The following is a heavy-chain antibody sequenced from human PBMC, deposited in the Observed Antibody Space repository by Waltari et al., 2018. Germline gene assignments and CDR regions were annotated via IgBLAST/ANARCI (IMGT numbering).Heavy chain of an antibody. V-gene: IGHV4-4*02. CDR3: ARDRGRGLYLDT. Sequence: QLQLQESGPGLVKPSGTLSLNCAVSGDSISTTYWWNWVRQSPQKGLEWIGQVHGSGRTNYNPSFASRVTVSLDTSKNQFSLKVTSATAADTAVYYCARDRGRGLYLDTWGPGTLVTVSP. J-gene: IGHJ5*02. D-gene: IGHD2-15*01. CDR2: VHGSGRT. CDR1: GDSISTTYW.